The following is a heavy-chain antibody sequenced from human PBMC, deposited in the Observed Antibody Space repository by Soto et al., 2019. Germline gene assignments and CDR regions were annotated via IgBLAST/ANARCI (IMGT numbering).Heavy chain of an antibody. CDR1: GFTFSSYA. D-gene: IGHD3-16*02. V-gene: IGHV3-23*01. J-gene: IGHJ4*02. CDR3: AKKLFRVGYIDY. Sequence: EVQLLESGGGLVQPGGSLRLSCAASGFTFSSYAMSWVRQAPGKGLEWVSAISGSGGSTYYADSVKGRFTISRDNSKNTLYLQMNSLRAEDTAGYYCAKKLFRVGYIDYWGQVTLVTVSS. CDR2: ISGSGGST.